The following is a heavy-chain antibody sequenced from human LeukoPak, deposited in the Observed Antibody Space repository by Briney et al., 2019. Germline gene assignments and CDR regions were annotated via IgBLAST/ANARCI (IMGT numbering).Heavy chain of an antibody. CDR2: INPDGSRT. J-gene: IGHJ4*02. CDR3: ARHIQLWPTGVDY. V-gene: IGHV3-74*01. Sequence: SGGSLRLSCAASKFSFTSYWMHWVRQAPGKGLVWVSRINPDGSRTNYADSVEGRFTISRDNAKNTLYLQMNSLRAEDTAVYYCARHIQLWPTGVDYWGQGTLVTVSS. CDR1: KFSFTSYW. D-gene: IGHD3-10*01.